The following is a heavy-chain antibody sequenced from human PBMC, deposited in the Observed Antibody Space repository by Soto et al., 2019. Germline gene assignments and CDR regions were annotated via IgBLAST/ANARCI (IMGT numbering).Heavy chain of an antibody. CDR2: ISYEGSNT. CDR3: ARVTPGNNLYYFSGLDF. V-gene: IGHV3-30-3*01. J-gene: IGHJ6*02. Sequence: QVHLVESGGGVVQPGRSLRLSCVASGFTFDTYGIHWVRQAPGKGPQWVALISYEGSNTYYADSVRGRFTISRDNSKNTLYLQMNTLRPEDTGLYYCARVTPGNNLYYFSGLDFWGQGTSVTVSS. D-gene: IGHD1-1*01. CDR1: GFTFDTYG.